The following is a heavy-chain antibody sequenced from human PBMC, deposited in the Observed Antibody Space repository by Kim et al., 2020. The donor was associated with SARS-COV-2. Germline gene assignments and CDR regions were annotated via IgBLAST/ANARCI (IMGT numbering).Heavy chain of an antibody. D-gene: IGHD1-7*01. J-gene: IGHJ4*02. V-gene: IGHV1-3*01. Sequence: YSQKFQGRVTITRDTSASTAYMELSSLRSEDTAVYYCARGNYISKNYFFDYWGQGTLVTVSS. CDR3: ARGNYISKNYFFDY.